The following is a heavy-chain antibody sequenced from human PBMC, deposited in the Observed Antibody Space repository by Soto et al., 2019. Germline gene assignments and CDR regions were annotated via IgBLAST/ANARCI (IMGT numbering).Heavy chain of an antibody. CDR3: ARQGHYGYGSGSYYNGAFDI. Sequence: GESLKISCKGSGYTFTRNWIAWVRQMPGKGLEWMGIIYAGDSDTRYSPSFQGQVIISADKSISTAYLQWSSLKASDTAMYYCARQGHYGYGSGSYYNGAFDIWGQGTMVTVSS. J-gene: IGHJ3*02. V-gene: IGHV5-51*01. CDR2: IYAGDSDT. CDR1: GYTFTRNW. D-gene: IGHD3-10*01.